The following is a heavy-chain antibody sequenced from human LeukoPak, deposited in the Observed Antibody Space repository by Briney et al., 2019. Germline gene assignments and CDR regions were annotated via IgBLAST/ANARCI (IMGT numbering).Heavy chain of an antibody. CDR3: AKRPKRITIFGVVRPFDAFDI. D-gene: IGHD3-3*01. V-gene: IGHV3-23*01. Sequence: GGSLRLSCAASGFTFSSYAMSWVRQAPGKGLEWVSAISGSGGSTYYADSAKGRFTISRDNSKNTLYLQMNSLRAEDTAVYYCAKRPKRITIFGVVRPFDAFDIWGQGTMVTVSS. CDR2: ISGSGGST. J-gene: IGHJ3*02. CDR1: GFTFSSYA.